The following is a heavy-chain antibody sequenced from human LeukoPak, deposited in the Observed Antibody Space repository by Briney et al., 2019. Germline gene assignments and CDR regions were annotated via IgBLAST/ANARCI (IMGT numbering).Heavy chain of an antibody. CDR3: AIRVGCTSTICYRGFDY. D-gene: IGHD2-2*02. V-gene: IGHV3-7*01. CDR1: GFTFSSYW. Sequence: GGSLRLSCAASGFTFSSYWMSWVRQAPGKGLEWVAIIKHDGSENFYVDSVKGRFTISRDNSKNTLYLQVSSLRAEDTAVYYCAIRVGCTSTICYRGFDYWGQGTLVTVSS. J-gene: IGHJ4*02. CDR2: IKHDGSEN.